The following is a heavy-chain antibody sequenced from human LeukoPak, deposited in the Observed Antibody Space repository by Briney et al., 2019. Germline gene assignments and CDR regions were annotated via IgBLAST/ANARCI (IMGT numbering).Heavy chain of an antibody. CDR3: ARVRRNWNVLQAFDI. V-gene: IGHV1-69*04. CDR2: IIPILGIA. Sequence: GASVKVSCKASGGTFSSYAISWVRQAPGQGLEWMGRIIPILGIANYAQKFQGRVTITADKSTSTAYMELSSLRSDDTAVYYCARVRRNWNVLQAFDIWGQGTMVTVSS. D-gene: IGHD1-20*01. CDR1: GGTFSSYA. J-gene: IGHJ3*02.